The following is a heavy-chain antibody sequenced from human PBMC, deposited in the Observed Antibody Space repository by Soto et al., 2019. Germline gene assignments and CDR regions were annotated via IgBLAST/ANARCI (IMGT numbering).Heavy chain of an antibody. Sequence: GVTLRLSGSASAFTFSSHCMHWVRPAPGKELVWVSRISSDGSSTAHADSVKGRLTISRDNAKNTLYLQMNSLRADDMAVYYCARGTSAWRNSIDVWGQGTKVTVS. CDR1: AFTFSSHC. CDR2: ISSDGSST. CDR3: ARGTSAWRNSIDV. D-gene: IGHD6-19*01. J-gene: IGHJ3*01. V-gene: IGHV3-74*01.